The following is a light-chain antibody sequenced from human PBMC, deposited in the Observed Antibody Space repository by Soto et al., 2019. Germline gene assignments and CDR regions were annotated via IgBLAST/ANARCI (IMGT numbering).Light chain of an antibody. V-gene: IGKV3-15*01. CDR2: GAS. CDR3: QKYNNWPLIT. Sequence: EIVLTQSPATLSLSPGERATLSCRASLDVNSYLAWYQQKRGQAPRLLIYGASNRATGIPARFSGSGSGTEFTLIISRLQSEDFAVYYCQKYNNWPLITFGQGTRLEIK. J-gene: IGKJ5*01. CDR1: LDVNSY.